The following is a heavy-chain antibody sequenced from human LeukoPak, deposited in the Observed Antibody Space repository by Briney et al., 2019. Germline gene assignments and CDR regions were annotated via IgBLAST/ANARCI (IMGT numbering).Heavy chain of an antibody. J-gene: IGHJ4*02. Sequence: GGSLRLSCAASGFTFSSYAMSWVRQAPGKGLEWVSTISCCSGSTYYADSVKGRFTISRDSSKNTLYLQMNSLRVEDTAVYYCARGLWEDFDYRGQGTLVTVSS. CDR2: ISCCSGST. D-gene: IGHD3-16*01. CDR3: ARGLWEDFDY. V-gene: IGHV3-23*01. CDR1: GFTFSSYA.